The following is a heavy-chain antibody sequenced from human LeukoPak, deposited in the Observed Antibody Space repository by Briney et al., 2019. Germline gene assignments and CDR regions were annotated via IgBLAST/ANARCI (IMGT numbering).Heavy chain of an antibody. Sequence: PGGSLRLSCAASGFTFSSYAMSWVRQAPGKGLEWVSAISGSGGSTNYADSVKGRFTISRDNSKNTLYLQMNSLRAEDTAVYYCAKDPVDSSSWTVYDYWGQGTLVTVSS. CDR2: ISGSGGST. D-gene: IGHD6-13*01. J-gene: IGHJ4*02. V-gene: IGHV3-23*01. CDR1: GFTFSSYA. CDR3: AKDPVDSSSWTVYDY.